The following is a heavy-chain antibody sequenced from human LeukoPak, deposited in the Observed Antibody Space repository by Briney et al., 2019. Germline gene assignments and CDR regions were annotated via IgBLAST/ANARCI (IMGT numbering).Heavy chain of an antibody. Sequence: PGGPLGLSCEASGFTFSSYAMSWFRQAPGKGLGWVSAISGSGGSTYYADSVKGRFTISRDNSKNTLYLQMNSLRAEDTAVYYCAKDWRITGHGLGGQGTLVTVSS. J-gene: IGHJ4*02. V-gene: IGHV3-23*01. CDR2: ISGSGGST. CDR1: GFTFSSYA. D-gene: IGHD1-20*01. CDR3: AKDWRITGHGL.